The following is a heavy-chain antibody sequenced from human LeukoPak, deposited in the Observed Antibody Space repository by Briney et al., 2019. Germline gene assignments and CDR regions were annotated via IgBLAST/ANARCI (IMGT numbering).Heavy chain of an antibody. CDR3: ARESYRGGYCFDS. V-gene: IGHV3-48*03. D-gene: IGHD3-22*01. CDR2: ISSSGSTI. Sequence: GGSLRLSCAASGFTFSSYEMNWVRQAPGQGLEWASYISSSGSTIYYADSVKGRFTISRDNAKNSLYLQMNTLRAEHTAVYHCARESYRGGYCFDSWGQGTLVTVSS. J-gene: IGHJ4*02. CDR1: GFTFSSYE.